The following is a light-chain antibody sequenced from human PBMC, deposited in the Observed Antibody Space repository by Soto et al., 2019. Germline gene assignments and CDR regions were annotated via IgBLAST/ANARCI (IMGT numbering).Light chain of an antibody. CDR2: DAS. CDR1: QSISSW. Sequence: EIQMTQSPSTLPASVGDRVTITCRASQSISSWLAWYQQKPGKAPKLLIYDASSLESGVPSRFSGSGSGTEFTLTISSLQPDDFATYYCQQYNSYRTFGQGTKVDI. J-gene: IGKJ1*01. V-gene: IGKV1-5*01. CDR3: QQYNSYRT.